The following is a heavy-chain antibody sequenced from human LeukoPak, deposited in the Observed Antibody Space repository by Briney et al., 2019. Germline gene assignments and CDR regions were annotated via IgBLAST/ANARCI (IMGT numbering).Heavy chain of an antibody. CDR2: IHPSGST. J-gene: IGHJ4*02. CDR1: GDSISSYY. V-gene: IGHV4-4*07. D-gene: IGHD6-19*01. Sequence: PSETLSLTCTVSGDSISSYYWSWIRQPAGKGLKWIGRIHPSGSTNYNPSLKSRVTLSVDTSKNEFSLKLSSVTAADTAVYYCARPYSSGWYFGYWGQGTLVTVSS. CDR3: ARPYSSGWYFGY.